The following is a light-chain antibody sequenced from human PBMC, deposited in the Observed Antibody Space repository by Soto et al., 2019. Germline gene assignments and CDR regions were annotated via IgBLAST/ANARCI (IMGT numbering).Light chain of an antibody. CDR2: DVT. Sequence: QSVRTQPASVSGSPGQSITISCTGTSSDVGAYNYVSWYQQYPGKAPKLMIYDVTSRPSGVSNRFSGSKSGNAASLTISGLQAEDEADYYCCSYTSSSSLVFGTGTRSPS. CDR3: CSYTSSSSLV. CDR1: SSDVGAYNY. J-gene: IGLJ1*01. V-gene: IGLV2-14*03.